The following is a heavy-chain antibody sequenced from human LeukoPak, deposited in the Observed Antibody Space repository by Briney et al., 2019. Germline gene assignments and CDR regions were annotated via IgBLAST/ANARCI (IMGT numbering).Heavy chain of an antibody. CDR3: AKDRAPDILTGYCSFDL. Sequence: PGGSLRLSCAASGFTFSTYSMNWVRQAPGKGLEWVSSISSSSSYIYYADSVKGRFTISRDNSKNTLYLQMNSLRAEDTAVYYCAKDRAPDILTGYCSFDLWGRGTLVTVSS. CDR2: ISSSSSYI. D-gene: IGHD3-9*01. CDR1: GFTFSTYS. J-gene: IGHJ2*01. V-gene: IGHV3-21*04.